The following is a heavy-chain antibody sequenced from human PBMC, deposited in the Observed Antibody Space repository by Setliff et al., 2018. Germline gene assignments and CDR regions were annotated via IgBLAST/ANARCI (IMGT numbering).Heavy chain of an antibody. Sequence: GESLKISCAASGFTFSSYSMNWVRQAPGKGLEWVSYISSSSSTIYYADSVKGRFTISRDNAKNSLYLQMNSLRAEDTAVYYCARGVQGVWFGEPLMLFDIWGQGTMVTVSS. CDR3: ARGVQGVWFGEPLMLFDI. D-gene: IGHD3-10*01. V-gene: IGHV3-48*01. CDR1: GFTFSSYS. CDR2: ISSSSSTI. J-gene: IGHJ3*02.